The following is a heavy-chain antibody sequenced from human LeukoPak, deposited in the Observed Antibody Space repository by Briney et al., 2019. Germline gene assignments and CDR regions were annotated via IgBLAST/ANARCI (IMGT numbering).Heavy chain of an antibody. J-gene: IGHJ4*02. CDR1: GFTFSSYA. V-gene: IGHV3-23*01. Sequence: GSLRLSCAASGFTFSSYAMSWARQAPGKGLEWVSAISGSGGSTYYADSVKGRFTISRDNSKNTLYLQMNSLRAEDTAVYYCAKAYYGSGSYPIFDYWGQGTLVTVSS. CDR3: AKAYYGSGSYPIFDY. D-gene: IGHD3-10*01. CDR2: ISGSGGST.